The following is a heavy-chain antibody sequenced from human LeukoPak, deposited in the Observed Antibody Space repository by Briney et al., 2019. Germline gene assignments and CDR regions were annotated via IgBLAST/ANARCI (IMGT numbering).Heavy chain of an antibody. CDR1: VYTYTGYY. CDR3: GRKSASRKTSEFDY. Sequence: ASVNVSCKASVYTYTGYYMNWVRQAPGQGLEWMGCIHPNSGGTNYAQKFQGRVTMTRDTSISTAYMELSRLTFDDTAVYYCGRKSASRKTSEFDYWGQGTLVTVSS. V-gene: IGHV1-2*02. CDR2: IHPNSGGT. D-gene: IGHD2-2*01. J-gene: IGHJ4*02.